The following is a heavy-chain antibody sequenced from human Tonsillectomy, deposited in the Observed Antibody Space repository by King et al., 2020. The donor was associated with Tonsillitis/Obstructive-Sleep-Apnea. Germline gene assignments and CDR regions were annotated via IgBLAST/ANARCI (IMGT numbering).Heavy chain of an antibody. Sequence: VQLVESGAKVKQPGASVTVSCTASGYTFTNYYMHWVRQAPGQGLQWMGAINPSGGSAAYAQKFQGRVTMTRDTSTSTVYMELSSLRSDDTAVYYCARGGGVVAAADFDYWGQGTLVTVSS. CDR2: INPSGGSA. J-gene: IGHJ4*02. CDR1: GYTFTNYY. V-gene: IGHV1-46*01. CDR3: ARGGGVVAAADFDY. D-gene: IGHD6-13*01.